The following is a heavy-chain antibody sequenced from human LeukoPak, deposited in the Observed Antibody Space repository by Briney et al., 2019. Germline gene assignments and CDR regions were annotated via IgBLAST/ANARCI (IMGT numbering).Heavy chain of an antibody. V-gene: IGHV1-18*01. D-gene: IGHD2-2*01. CDR2: ISAYNGNT. CDR3: ARVKCSSTSCYLNWFDP. Sequence: ASVKVSCKASGYTFTSYGISWVRQAPGQGLEWMGWISAYNGNTNYAQTLQGRVTMTTDTSTSTAYMELRSLRSDDTAVYYCARVKCSSTSCYLNWFDPWGQGTLVTVSS. J-gene: IGHJ5*02. CDR1: GYTFTSYG.